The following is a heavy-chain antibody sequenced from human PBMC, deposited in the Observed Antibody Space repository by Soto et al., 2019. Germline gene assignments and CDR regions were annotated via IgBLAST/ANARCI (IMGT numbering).Heavy chain of an antibody. CDR3: ARHTGGDYCYYGMDV. V-gene: IGHV5-10-1*01. CDR1: GYSFTSYW. D-gene: IGHD5-18*01. CDR2: IDPSDSYT. J-gene: IGHJ6*02. Sequence: PGESLKISCKGSGYSFTSYWISWVRQMPGKGLEWMGRIDPSDSYTNYSTSFQGHVTISADKSISTAYLQWSSLKASDTAMYYCARHTGGDYCYYGMDVWGQGTTVTVSS.